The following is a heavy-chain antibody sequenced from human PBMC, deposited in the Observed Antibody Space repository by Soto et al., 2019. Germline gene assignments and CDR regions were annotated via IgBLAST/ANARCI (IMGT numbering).Heavy chain of an antibody. CDR2: ISGSGFKK. CDR3: AKNQGVELVPLATVDWFDP. D-gene: IGHD1-26*01. CDR1: GFIFENFG. Sequence: SLRLSCAASGFIFENFGMSWVRQAPGKGLEWISSISGSGFKKYYADSVKGRFTISRDNSKSTVYLELNNLSAEDTAVYHCAKNQGVELVPLATVDWFDPWGQGSVGTSPQ. V-gene: IGHV3-23*01. J-gene: IGHJ5*02.